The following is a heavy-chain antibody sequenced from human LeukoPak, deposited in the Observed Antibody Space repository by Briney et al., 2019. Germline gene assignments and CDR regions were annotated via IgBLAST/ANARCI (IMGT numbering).Heavy chain of an antibody. V-gene: IGHV3-7*01. CDR2: IKQDGSEK. Sequence: GGPLRLSCAASGFTFSSYWMSWVRQAPGKGLEWVANIKQDGSEKYYVDSVKGRFTISRDNAKNSLYLQMNSLRAEDTAVYYCARVGNYYDSSGYDAFDIWGQGTMVTVSS. CDR3: ARVGNYYDSSGYDAFDI. D-gene: IGHD3-22*01. CDR1: GFTFSSYW. J-gene: IGHJ3*02.